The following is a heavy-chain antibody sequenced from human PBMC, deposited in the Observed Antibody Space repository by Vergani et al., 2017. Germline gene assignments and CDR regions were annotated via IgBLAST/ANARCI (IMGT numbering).Heavy chain of an antibody. J-gene: IGHJ3*02. V-gene: IGHV5-10-1*03. CDR2: IDPSDSYT. CDR3: ARHRAGSSQGDAFDI. Sequence: EVQLVQSGAEVKKPGESLRISCKGSGYSLTSYWISWVRQMPGKGLEWMGRIDPSDSYTNYSPSFQGHVTISADKSISTAYLQWSSLKASDTAMYYCARHRAGSSQGDAFDIWGQGTMVTVSS. D-gene: IGHD6-6*01. CDR1: GYSLTSYW.